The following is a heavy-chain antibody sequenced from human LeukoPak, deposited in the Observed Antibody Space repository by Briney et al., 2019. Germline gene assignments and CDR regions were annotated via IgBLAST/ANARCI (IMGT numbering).Heavy chain of an antibody. V-gene: IGHV5-51*01. Sequence: GESLKISCKASGSRFTNYWIVRVRQMPGKGLEWMGTIYPGDSDTRYSPSFQGQVTISVDESISTAFLQWSGLKASDTAIYYCARPTRTGYSSGFGYWGQGTLVTVSS. CDR1: GSRFTNYW. CDR3: ARPTRTGYSSGFGY. J-gene: IGHJ4*02. D-gene: IGHD6-19*01. CDR2: IYPGDSDT.